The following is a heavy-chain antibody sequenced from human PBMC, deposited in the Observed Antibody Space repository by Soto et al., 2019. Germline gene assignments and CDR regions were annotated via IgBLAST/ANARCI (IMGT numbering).Heavy chain of an antibody. Sequence: EVQLVESGGGLVQPGGSLRLSCAASGFIFSDYWMAWVRQAPGKGLEWVANIKEDGSRKYYMESAKSRITISRDNAKNSLFLQMNSLRVEEKDVYYCVSFEAIGSWGQGTLVTVSS. J-gene: IGHJ4*02. V-gene: IGHV3-7*01. CDR3: VSFEAIGS. CDR1: GFIFSDYW. CDR2: IKEDGSRK.